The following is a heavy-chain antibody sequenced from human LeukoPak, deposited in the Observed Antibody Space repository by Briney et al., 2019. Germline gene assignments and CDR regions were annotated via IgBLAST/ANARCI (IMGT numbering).Heavy chain of an antibody. D-gene: IGHD3-22*01. V-gene: IGHV4-30-4*08. CDR1: GGSISSGDYY. Sequence: PSETLSHTCTVSGGSISSGDYYWSWIRQPPGKGLEWIGYIYYSGSTYYNPSLKSRVTISVDTSKNQFSLKLSSVTAADTAVYYCARDSSGPGVDYWGQGTLVTVSS. CDR2: IYYSGST. J-gene: IGHJ4*02. CDR3: ARDSSGPGVDY.